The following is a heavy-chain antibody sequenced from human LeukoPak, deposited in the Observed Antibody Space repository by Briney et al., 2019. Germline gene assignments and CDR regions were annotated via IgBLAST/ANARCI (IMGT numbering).Heavy chain of an antibody. V-gene: IGHV2-5*02. D-gene: IGHD2-2*01. J-gene: IGHJ4*02. CDR2: NYWDDDQ. Sequence: SGPTLVNPTQTLTLTCTFSGFALSTSGMGVGWLRQPPGQALEWLALNYWDDDQRYSPSLKSRLTITKDTSKNQVVLTMTNMDPVDTATYYCAHRIHCSSTSCPHSLFDYWGQGTLVTVSS. CDR1: GFALSTSGMG. CDR3: AHRIHCSSTSCPHSLFDY.